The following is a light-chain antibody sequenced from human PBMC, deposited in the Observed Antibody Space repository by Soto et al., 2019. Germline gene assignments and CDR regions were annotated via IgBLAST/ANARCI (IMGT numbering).Light chain of an antibody. CDR3: QQYHFFWT. CDR2: KAS. V-gene: IGKV1-5*03. J-gene: IGKJ1*01. Sequence: DIQMTQSPSTLSAAIGDRVTITCRASQNIDSGLAWYQQKPGKAPKLLIYKASTLESGVPLRFSGSGSGTEFTRTITSLLPDDFATYYCQQYHFFWTFGQGTRVEIK. CDR1: QNIDSG.